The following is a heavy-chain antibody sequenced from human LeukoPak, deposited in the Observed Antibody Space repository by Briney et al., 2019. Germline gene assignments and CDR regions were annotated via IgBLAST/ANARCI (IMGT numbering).Heavy chain of an antibody. V-gene: IGHV1-18*01. CDR3: ARCPLPGYYHYYGMDV. D-gene: IGHD5/OR15-5a*01. CDR2: ISAYNGNT. CDR1: GYTFTSYG. Sequence: ASVKVSCKASGYTFTSYGISWVRQAPGQVLEWMGWISAYNGNTSYAQKLQGRVTMTTDTSTSTAYMELRSLRSDDTAVYYCARCPLPGYYHYYGMDVWGQGTTVTVSS. J-gene: IGHJ6*02.